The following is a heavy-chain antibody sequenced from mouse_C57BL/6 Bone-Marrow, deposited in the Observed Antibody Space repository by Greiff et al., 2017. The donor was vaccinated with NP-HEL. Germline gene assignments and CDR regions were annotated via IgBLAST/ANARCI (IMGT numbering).Heavy chain of an antibody. J-gene: IGHJ1*03. V-gene: IGHV3-6*01. Sequence: EVQLQQSGPGLVKPSQSLSLTCSVTGYSITSGYYWNWIRQFPGNKLEWMGYISYDGSNNYNPSLKNRISITRDTSKNQFFLKLNSVTTEDTATYYCARFAYYYGSSYWYFDVWGTGTTVTVSS. D-gene: IGHD1-1*01. CDR2: ISYDGSN. CDR3: ARFAYYYGSSYWYFDV. CDR1: GYSITSGYY.